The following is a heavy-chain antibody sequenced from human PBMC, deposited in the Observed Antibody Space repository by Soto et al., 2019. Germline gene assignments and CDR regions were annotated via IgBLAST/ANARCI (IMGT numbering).Heavy chain of an antibody. V-gene: IGHV4-34*01. Sequence: QVQLQQWGAGLLKPSETLSLTCAVYGGSFSGYYWSWIRQPPGKGLEWLGEINHSGSTNYNPSLKSRVTISVDTSKTQFSLKLSSVTAADTAVYYCARFRYYDGSGSFDYWGQGTLVTVSS. CDR2: INHSGST. D-gene: IGHD3-10*01. CDR3: ARFRYYDGSGSFDY. CDR1: GGSFSGYY. J-gene: IGHJ4*02.